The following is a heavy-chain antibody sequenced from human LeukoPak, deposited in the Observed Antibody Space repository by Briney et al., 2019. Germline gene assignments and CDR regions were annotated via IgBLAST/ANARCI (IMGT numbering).Heavy chain of an antibody. CDR3: ARDSYDYVWGSSNFDY. J-gene: IGHJ4*02. Sequence: PSETLSLTCTVSGGSISSGSYYWSWIRQPAGKGLEWIGRIYTSGSTNYNPSLKSRVTISVDTSKNQFSLKLSSVTAADTAVYYCARDSYDYVWGSSNFDYWGQGTLVTVSS. D-gene: IGHD3-16*01. CDR1: GGSISSGSYY. CDR2: IYTSGST. V-gene: IGHV4-61*02.